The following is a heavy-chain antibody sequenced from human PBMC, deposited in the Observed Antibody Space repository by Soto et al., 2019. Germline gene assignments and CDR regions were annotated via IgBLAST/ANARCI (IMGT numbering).Heavy chain of an antibody. D-gene: IGHD3-16*01. CDR3: ARLLWRRSWFDP. CDR2: IYYSGST. J-gene: IGHJ5*02. V-gene: IGHV4-39*01. CDR1: GGSISSSSYY. Sequence: QLQLQESGPGLVKPSETLSLTCTVSGGSISSSSYYWGWIRQPPGKGLEWIGSIYYSGSTYYNPSLKSRVTISVDTSKNQFSLKLSSVTAADTAVYYCARLLWRRSWFDPWGQGTLVTVSS.